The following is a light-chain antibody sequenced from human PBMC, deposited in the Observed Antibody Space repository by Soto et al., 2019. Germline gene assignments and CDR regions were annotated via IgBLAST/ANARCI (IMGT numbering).Light chain of an antibody. CDR2: DAS. CDR1: QSISRW. CDR3: QQYYSVWT. J-gene: IGKJ1*01. V-gene: IGKV1-5*01. Sequence: DIQMTQSPSTLSASVGDRVTITCRASQSISRWLAWYQQKPEKAPELLIYDASTLESGVPSRFSGSGSGTEFTLTITSLQPDDFETYFCQQYYSVWTFGQGTKVEIK.